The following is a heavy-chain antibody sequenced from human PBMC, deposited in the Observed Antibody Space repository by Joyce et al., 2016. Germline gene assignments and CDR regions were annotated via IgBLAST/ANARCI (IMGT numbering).Heavy chain of an antibody. D-gene: IGHD3-16*02. J-gene: IGHJ4*02. CDR3: ARDRVRADY. V-gene: IGHV3-33*01. CDR2: IWYDGSNK. Sequence: QVQLVESGGGVVQPGRSLRLSCAASGFTFSNYGMQWVRQVPGKGVEWVAAIWYDGSNKYYSDSVKGRFTISRDNSKNTLYLQMNSLRDEDTAVYYCARDRVRADYWGQGILVTVSS. CDR1: GFTFSNYG.